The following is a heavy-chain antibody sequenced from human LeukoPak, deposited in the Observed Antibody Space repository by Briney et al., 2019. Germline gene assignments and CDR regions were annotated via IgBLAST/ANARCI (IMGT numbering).Heavy chain of an antibody. V-gene: IGHV1-8*01. CDR1: GHTFTSYD. CDR3: AAGRDFWSGYPIDY. J-gene: IGHJ4*02. CDR2: MNPNSGNT. D-gene: IGHD3-3*01. Sequence: ASVKVSCKASGHTFTSYDINWVRQATGQGLEWMGWMNPNSGNTGYAQKFQGRVTMTRDMSTSTAYMELSSLRSEDTAVYYCAAGRDFWSGYPIDYWGQGTLVTVSS.